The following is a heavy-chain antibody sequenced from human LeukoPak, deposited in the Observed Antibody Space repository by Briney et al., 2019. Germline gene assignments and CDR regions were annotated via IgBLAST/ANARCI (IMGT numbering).Heavy chain of an antibody. Sequence: GGSLRLSCAASGFTFSSYSMNWVRQAPGKGLEWVSSISSSSSYIYYADSVKGRFTISRDNAKNSLYLQMNSLRAEDTAVYYCARAIAARPDAFDIWGQGTMVPVSS. CDR3: ARAIAARPDAFDI. J-gene: IGHJ3*02. CDR2: ISSSSSYI. CDR1: GFTFSSYS. V-gene: IGHV3-21*01. D-gene: IGHD6-6*01.